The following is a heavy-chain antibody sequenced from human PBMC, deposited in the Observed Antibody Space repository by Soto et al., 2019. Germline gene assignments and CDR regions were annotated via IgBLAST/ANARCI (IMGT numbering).Heavy chain of an antibody. CDR1: GGTFSSYA. J-gene: IGHJ5*02. V-gene: IGHV1-69*12. Sequence: QVQLVESGAEVKKPGSSVKVSCKASGGTFSSYAISWVRQAPGQGLEWMGGIIPIFGTANYAQKFQGRVTITADESTSTANIELRSLRSEETAVHYCAREEGGSIVLVPAATRWFDPWGQGTLVTVSS. CDR3: AREEGGSIVLVPAATRWFDP. D-gene: IGHD2-2*01. CDR2: IIPIFGTA.